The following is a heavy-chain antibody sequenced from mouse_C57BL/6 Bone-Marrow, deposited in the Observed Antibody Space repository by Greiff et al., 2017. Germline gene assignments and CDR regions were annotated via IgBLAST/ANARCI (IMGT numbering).Heavy chain of an antibody. Sequence: VQLQQSGPELVKPGASVKIPCKASGYTFTDYNMDWVKQSHGKSLEWIGDINPNNGGTNYNQKFKGKATLTVDKSSSTAYMELRSLPSEDSAVYYCARSYSDCYYAVDYWGQGTSVTVSS. CDR2: INPNNGGT. D-gene: IGHD2-12*01. CDR3: ARSYSDCYYAVDY. CDR1: GYTFTDYN. J-gene: IGHJ4*01. V-gene: IGHV1-18*01.